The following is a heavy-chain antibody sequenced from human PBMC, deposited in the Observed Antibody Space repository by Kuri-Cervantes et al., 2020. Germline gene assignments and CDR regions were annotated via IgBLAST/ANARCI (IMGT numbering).Heavy chain of an antibody. Sequence: KVSCKGSGYSFTSYWIGWVRQVPGKGLEWMGIIDPGDSDTRYSQSFQGQVTISADKSISTDYLQWSSLKASETAIYYCARHRWGFGELSLDYWGQGTLVTVSS. V-gene: IGHV5-51*01. CDR2: IDPGDSDT. CDR3: ARHRWGFGELSLDY. CDR1: GYSFTSYW. D-gene: IGHD3-10*01. J-gene: IGHJ4*02.